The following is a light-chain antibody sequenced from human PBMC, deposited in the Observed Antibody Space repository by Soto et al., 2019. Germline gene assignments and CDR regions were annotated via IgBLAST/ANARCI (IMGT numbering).Light chain of an antibody. CDR1: SSDVGGYNY. CDR2: DVS. Sequence: QSALTQPRSVSGSPGQSVTISCTGTSSDVGGYNYVSWYQQHPGKAPKLMIYDVSKRPSGVPDRFSGSKSGNTASLTISGLQAEDEADYYCCSYAGSLGYVFGTGTKV. J-gene: IGLJ1*01. CDR3: CSYAGSLGYV. V-gene: IGLV2-11*01.